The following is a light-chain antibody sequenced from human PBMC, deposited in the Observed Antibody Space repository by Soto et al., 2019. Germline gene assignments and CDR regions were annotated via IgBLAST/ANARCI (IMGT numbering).Light chain of an antibody. CDR3: QTWGTGIVV. J-gene: IGLJ2*01. CDR1: SGHSSYA. Sequence: QAVLTQSPSASASLGASVKLTCTLSSGHSSYAIAWHQQQPEKGPRYLMKLNSDGSHSKGDGIPDRFSGSSSGAERYLTISSRPSEDEADYHCQTWGTGIVVVGGGTKLTVL. V-gene: IGLV4-69*01. CDR2: LNSDGSH.